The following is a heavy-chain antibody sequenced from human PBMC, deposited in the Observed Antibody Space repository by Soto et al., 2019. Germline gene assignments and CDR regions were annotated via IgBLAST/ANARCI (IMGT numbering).Heavy chain of an antibody. D-gene: IGHD4-17*01. CDR2: ISSSSSTI. CDR3: ARAYGDLPY. CDR1: GFTFSSYS. V-gene: IGHV3-48*02. J-gene: IGHJ4*02. Sequence: EVQLVESGGGLVQPGGSLRLSCAASGFTFSSYSMNWVRQAPGKGLEWVSYISSSSSTIYYADSVKGRFTISRDNAKNSLYLQMNSLGDEDTAVYYCARAYGDLPYWGQGTLVTVSS.